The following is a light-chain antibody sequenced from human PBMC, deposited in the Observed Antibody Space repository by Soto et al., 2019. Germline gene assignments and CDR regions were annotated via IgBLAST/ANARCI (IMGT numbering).Light chain of an antibody. Sequence: QSVLTQPPSASGSPGQSVAISCTGTSIDVGGYNYVSWYQQYPGKAPKLIMYEVTKRPSGVPDRFSGSKSGNTASLTVSGLQAEDEADYYCCSYVGSNNYVFGTGTKVTVL. V-gene: IGLV2-8*01. CDR2: EVT. CDR1: SIDVGGYNY. J-gene: IGLJ1*01. CDR3: CSYVGSNNYV.